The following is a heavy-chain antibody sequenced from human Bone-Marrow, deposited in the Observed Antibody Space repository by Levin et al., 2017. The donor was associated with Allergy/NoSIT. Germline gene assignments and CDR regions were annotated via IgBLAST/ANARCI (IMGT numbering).Heavy chain of an antibody. CDR1: GFNVSSNY. V-gene: IGHV3-66*04. CDR2: IYSGGST. D-gene: IGHD3-10*01. CDR3: ARPVSGKGGD. Sequence: GGSLRLSCAASGFNVSSNYMSWVRQAPGMGLEWVSVIYSGGSTYYADSVKGRFTISRDISKNTLYLQMNILRTEDTSVYYCARPVSGKGGDWGQGTLVTVSS. J-gene: IGHJ4*02.